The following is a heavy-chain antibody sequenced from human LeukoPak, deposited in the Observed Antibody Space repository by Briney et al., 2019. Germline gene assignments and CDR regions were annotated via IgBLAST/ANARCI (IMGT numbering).Heavy chain of an antibody. V-gene: IGHV3-7*01. J-gene: IGHJ4*02. CDR1: GFNFGNYW. CDR2: IEDEGSEQ. D-gene: IGHD5-12*01. CDR3: ARDIIRGQSDFDY. Sequence: PGGSLRLSCAASGFNFGNYWMSWVRQAPGKGLEFVGNIEDEGSEQNYVDSVKGRFTISRDNVKNSLYLQMNSLRVEDTAVYYCARDIIRGQSDFDYWGQGILVTVSS.